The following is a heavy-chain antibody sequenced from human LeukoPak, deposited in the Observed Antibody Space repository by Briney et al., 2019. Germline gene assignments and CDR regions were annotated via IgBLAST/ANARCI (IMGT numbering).Heavy chain of an antibody. Sequence: SETLSLTCGVHGGSFTGYYWSWIRQPPGKGLEWIGEINHSGSTNYNPSLKSRVTISVDTSKSLFSLKLSSVSAADTAAYYCARRRRQWMVQDHYYYMDVWGKGTTVTVSS. CDR1: GGSFTGYY. CDR3: ARRRRQWMVQDHYYYMDV. D-gene: IGHD6-19*01. CDR2: INHSGST. V-gene: IGHV4-34*01. J-gene: IGHJ6*03.